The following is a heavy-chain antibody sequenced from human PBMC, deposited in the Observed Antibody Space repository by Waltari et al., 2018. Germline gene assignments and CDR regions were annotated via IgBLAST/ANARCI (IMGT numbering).Heavy chain of an antibody. J-gene: IGHJ4*02. V-gene: IGHV3-21*01. CDR2: ISTSSNYI. CDR3: ARWDVWGYFFDY. Sequence: EVQLVESGGGLVKPGGSLRLSCAASGFTFGIYDMNWVRQAPGKGLEWVSSISTSSNYIYYADSVKGRFTISRDNAKSSLYLQMNSLRAEDMAVYYCARWDVWGYFFDYWGQGTLVTVSS. CDR1: GFTFGIYD. D-gene: IGHD7-27*01.